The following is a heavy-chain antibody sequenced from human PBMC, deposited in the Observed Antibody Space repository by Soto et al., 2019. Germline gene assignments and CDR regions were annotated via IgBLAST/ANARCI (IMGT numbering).Heavy chain of an antibody. Sequence: QVQLVESGGGVVQPGRSLRLSCAASGFTFSSYGMHWVRQAPGKGLEWVAVIWYDGSNKYYADSVKGRFTISRDNSKNTLYLQMNSRRAEDTAVYYCARDIAAAGTLYYYYGMDVWGQGTTVTVSS. CDR2: IWYDGSNK. J-gene: IGHJ6*02. CDR1: GFTFSSYG. V-gene: IGHV3-33*01. CDR3: ARDIAAAGTLYYYYGMDV. D-gene: IGHD6-13*01.